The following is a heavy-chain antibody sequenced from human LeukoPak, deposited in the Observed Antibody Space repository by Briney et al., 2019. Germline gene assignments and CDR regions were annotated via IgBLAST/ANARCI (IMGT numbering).Heavy chain of an antibody. Sequence: GGSLRLSCAASGFTFSSYAMSWVRQAPGKGLEWVSAISGSGGSTYYADSVKGRFTISRDNSKNTLYVQMNSLRAEETAVYYCAKGYGNSWPSRGAFFDYWGQGTLVTVSS. CDR3: AKGYGNSWPSRGAFFDY. J-gene: IGHJ4*02. CDR1: GFTFSSYA. V-gene: IGHV3-23*01. D-gene: IGHD6-13*01. CDR2: ISGSGGST.